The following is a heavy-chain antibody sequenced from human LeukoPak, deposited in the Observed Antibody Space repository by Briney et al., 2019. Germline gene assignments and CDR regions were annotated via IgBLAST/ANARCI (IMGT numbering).Heavy chain of an antibody. CDR1: GGSISSGSYY. D-gene: IGHD3-3*01. Sequence: SETLSLTCTVSGGSISSGSYYWSCIRQPAGKGLEWIGRIYTSGSTNYNPSLKSRVTISVDTSKNQFSLKLSSVTAGDTAVYYCARVGIFGADDYWGRGTLVTVSS. CDR2: IYTSGST. V-gene: IGHV4-61*02. J-gene: IGHJ4*02. CDR3: ARVGIFGADDY.